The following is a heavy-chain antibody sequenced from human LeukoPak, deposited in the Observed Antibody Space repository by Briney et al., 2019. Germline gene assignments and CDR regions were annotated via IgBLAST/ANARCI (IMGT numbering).Heavy chain of an antibody. D-gene: IGHD3-3*01. V-gene: IGHV1-18*01. CDR1: GYTFTSYG. CDR2: ISAYNGNT. J-gene: IGHJ6*02. CDR3: VRAFTIFGVVILSSGMDV. Sequence: ASVKVSCKASGYTFTSYGISWVRQAPGQGLEWMGWISAYNGNTNYAQKLQGRVTMTTDTSTSTAYMELRSLRPDDTAVYYCVRAFTIFGVVILSSGMDVWGQGTTVTVSS.